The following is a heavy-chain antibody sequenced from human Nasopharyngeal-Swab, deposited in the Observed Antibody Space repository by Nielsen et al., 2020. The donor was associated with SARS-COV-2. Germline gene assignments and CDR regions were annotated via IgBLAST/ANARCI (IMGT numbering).Heavy chain of an antibody. CDR3: ARAGRVGDAYTGLDV. J-gene: IGHJ6*02. Sequence: GSLRLSCSVSGGSFNGFYWNWIRQPPGKGLGWIGEINHNERTNYNPSLKSRVTMSVDTSTNQVSLKLNSLTATDTAVYYCARAGRVGDAYTGLDVWGQGTTVTVSS. CDR1: GGSFNGFY. D-gene: IGHD5-24*01. V-gene: IGHV4-34*01. CDR2: INHNERT.